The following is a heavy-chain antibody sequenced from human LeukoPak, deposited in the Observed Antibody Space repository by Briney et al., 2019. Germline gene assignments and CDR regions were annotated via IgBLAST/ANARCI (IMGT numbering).Heavy chain of an antibody. CDR2: INHSGST. V-gene: IGHV4-34*01. Sequence: SETLSLTCAVYGGPFSGYYWSWIRQPPGKGLEWIGEINHSGSTNYNPSLKSRVTISVDTSENQFSLKLSSVTAADTAVYYCARGLDIVVVPAARVIFSFDYWGQGTLVTVSS. J-gene: IGHJ4*02. CDR1: GGPFSGYY. D-gene: IGHD2-2*01. CDR3: ARGLDIVVVPAARVIFSFDY.